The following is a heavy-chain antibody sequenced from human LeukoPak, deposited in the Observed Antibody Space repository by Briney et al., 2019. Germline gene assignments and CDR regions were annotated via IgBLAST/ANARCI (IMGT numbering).Heavy chain of an antibody. D-gene: IGHD5-18*01. CDR3: ARDLLLWSSGRYFDY. V-gene: IGHV4-39*07. CDR1: GGSISSSSYY. Sequence: SETLSLTCTVSGGSISSSSYYWGWIRQPPGEGLEWIGSIYYSGSTYYNPSLKSRVTISVDTSKNQFSLKLSSVTDADTAVYYCARDLLLWSSGRYFDYWGQGTLVTVSS. CDR2: IYYSGST. J-gene: IGHJ4*02.